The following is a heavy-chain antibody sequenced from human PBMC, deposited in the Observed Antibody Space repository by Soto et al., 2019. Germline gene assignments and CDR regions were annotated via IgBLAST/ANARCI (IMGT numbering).Heavy chain of an antibody. CDR1: GGTFSSYA. CDR2: IIPIFGTA. J-gene: IGHJ4*02. V-gene: IGHV1-69*13. D-gene: IGHD3-10*01. CDR3: AREPSPPSGGGYFDY. Sequence: SVKVSCKASGGTFSSYAISWVRQAPGQGLEWMGGIIPIFGTANYAQKFQGRVTITADESTSTAYMELSSLRSEDTAVYYCAREPSPPSGGGYFDYWGQGTLVTVSS.